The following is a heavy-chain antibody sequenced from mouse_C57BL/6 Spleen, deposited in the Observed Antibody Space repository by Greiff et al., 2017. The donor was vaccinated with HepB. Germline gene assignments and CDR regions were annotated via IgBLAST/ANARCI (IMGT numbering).Heavy chain of an antibody. D-gene: IGHD1-1*01. CDR1: GYTFTDYE. CDR2: IDPETGGT. CDR3: TRKVRRAFITTVGRGYWYFDV. J-gene: IGHJ1*03. V-gene: IGHV1-15*01. Sequence: QVQLQQSGAELVRPGASVTLSCKASGYTFTDYEMHWVKQTPVHGLEWIGAIDPETGGTAYNQKFKGKAILTADKSSSTAYMELRSLTSEDSAVYYCTRKVRRAFITTVGRGYWYFDVWGTGTTVTVSS.